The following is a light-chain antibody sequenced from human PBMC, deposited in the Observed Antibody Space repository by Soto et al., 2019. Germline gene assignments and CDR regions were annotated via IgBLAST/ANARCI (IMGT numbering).Light chain of an antibody. CDR1: QSVSST. J-gene: IGKJ4*01. V-gene: IGKV3-15*01. Sequence: EIVMTQSPATLSVSPGERATLSCRASQSVSSTLAWYQQKPGQTPRLLIYGASTRATGVPARFSGSGSGTEFTLTINSLQSEDSAVYYCQRYNNWPLTFGGGTKVDIK. CDR3: QRYNNWPLT. CDR2: GAS.